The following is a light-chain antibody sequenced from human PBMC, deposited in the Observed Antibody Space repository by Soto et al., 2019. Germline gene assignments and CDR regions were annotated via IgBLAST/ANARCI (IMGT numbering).Light chain of an antibody. CDR3: QQYYSYPRT. CDR2: AAS. J-gene: IGKJ1*01. Sequence: AIRVTQFPSSPSATKRDRVTITCRAGQGISSYLAWYQQKPGKAPKLLIYAASTLQSGVPSRFSGSGSGTDFTLTISCLQSEDFATYYCQQYYSYPRTFGQGAKVDIK. CDR1: QGISSY. V-gene: IGKV1-8*01.